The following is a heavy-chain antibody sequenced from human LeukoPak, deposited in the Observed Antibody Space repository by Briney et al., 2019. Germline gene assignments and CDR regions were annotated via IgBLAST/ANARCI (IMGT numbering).Heavy chain of an antibody. Sequence: SETLSLTSTACFAFCTSSSYCVRWIRQPPGKGLEWIGSMYYSGSTYYNPSLKSRVTISVDTSKNQFSLKLSSVTTADTAVYYCASRCLQPTASPDYWGQGTLVTVSS. CDR2: MYYSGST. D-gene: IGHD5-24*01. J-gene: IGHJ4*02. CDR1: FAFCTSSSYC. CDR3: ASRCLQPTASPDY. V-gene: IGHV4-39*01.